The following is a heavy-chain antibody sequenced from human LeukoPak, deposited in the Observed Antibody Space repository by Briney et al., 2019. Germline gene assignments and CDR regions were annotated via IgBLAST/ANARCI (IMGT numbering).Heavy chain of an antibody. J-gene: IGHJ5*02. CDR3: AREALRPSRWSDP. V-gene: IGHV4-30-4*01. Sequence: PSETLSLTCTVSGGSISSGDYYWSWIRQPPGTGLEWIGYIYYSGSTYYNPSLKSRVTISVDTSNNQFSLKLSSVTAADTAVYYCAREALRPSRWSDPWGQGTLVTVSS. CDR1: GGSISSGDYY. CDR2: IYYSGST. D-gene: IGHD4-17*01.